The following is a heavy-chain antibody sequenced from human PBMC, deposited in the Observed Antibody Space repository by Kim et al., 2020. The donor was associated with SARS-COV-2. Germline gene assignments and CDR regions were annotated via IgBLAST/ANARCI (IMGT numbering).Heavy chain of an antibody. D-gene: IGHD4-17*01. CDR2: T. J-gene: IGHJ4*02. CDR3: ARGAYGDVSFDY. V-gene: IGHV1-18*01. Sequence: TKYGPQAQGRGIMTTDTSTNTAYMELWSLRSDDTAMYYCARGAYGDVSFDYWGQGTLVTVSS.